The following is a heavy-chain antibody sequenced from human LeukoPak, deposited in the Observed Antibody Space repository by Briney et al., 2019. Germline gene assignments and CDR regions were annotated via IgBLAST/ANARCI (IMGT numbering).Heavy chain of an antibody. V-gene: IGHV3-9*01. J-gene: IGHJ4*02. D-gene: IGHD6-6*01. CDR1: GFTFDDYA. CDR3: AKDISDGSSSGFDY. Sequence: GRSLRLSCAASGFTFDDYAMHWVRQAPGKGLEWVSGISWNSGSIGYADSVKGRFTISRDNAKNSLYLQMNSLRAEDTALYYCAKDISDGSSSGFDYWGQGTLVTVSS. CDR2: ISWNSGSI.